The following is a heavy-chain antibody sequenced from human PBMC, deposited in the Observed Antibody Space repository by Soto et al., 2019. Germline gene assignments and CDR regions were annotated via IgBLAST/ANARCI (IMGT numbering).Heavy chain of an antibody. Sequence: ASVKVSCKASGYTFTSYDINWVRQATGQGLEWMGWMNPNSGNTGYAQKFQGTVTMTRNTSISTAYMELSSLRCEDTAVYYCARCSGGSCYSDYWGQGTLVTVSS. CDR1: GYTFTSYD. J-gene: IGHJ4*02. CDR3: ARCSGGSCYSDY. CDR2: MNPNSGNT. D-gene: IGHD2-15*01. V-gene: IGHV1-8*01.